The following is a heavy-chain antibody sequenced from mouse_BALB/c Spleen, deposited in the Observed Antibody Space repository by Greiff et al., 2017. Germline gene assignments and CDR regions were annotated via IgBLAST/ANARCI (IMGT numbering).Heavy chain of an antibody. V-gene: IGHV1-80*01. CDR2: IYPGDGDT. CDR1: GYAFSSYW. J-gene: IGHJ2*01. Sequence: QVQLQQSGAELVRPGSSVKISCKASGYAFSSYWMNWVKQRPGQGLEWIGQIYPGDGDTNYNGKFKGKATLTADKSSSTAYMQLSSLTSEDSAVYFCARPTTVGFDYWGQGTTLTVSS. D-gene: IGHD1-1*01. CDR3: ARPTTVGFDY.